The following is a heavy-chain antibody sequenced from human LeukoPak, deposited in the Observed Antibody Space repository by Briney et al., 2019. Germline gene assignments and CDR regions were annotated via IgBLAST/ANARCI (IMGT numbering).Heavy chain of an antibody. D-gene: IGHD5-18*01. CDR3: ARATDTAIDY. J-gene: IGHJ4*02. V-gene: IGHV3-53*01. CDR1: GFTVSSNY. Sequence: GRSLRLSCAASGFTVSSNYMSWVRQAPGKGLEWVSVIYSGGSTYYADSVKGRFTISRDNSKNTLYLQMNSLRAEDTAVYYCARATDTAIDYWGQGTLVTVSS. CDR2: IYSGGST.